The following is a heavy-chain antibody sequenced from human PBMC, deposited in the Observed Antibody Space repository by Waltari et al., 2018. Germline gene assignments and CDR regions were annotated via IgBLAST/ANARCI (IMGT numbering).Heavy chain of an antibody. V-gene: IGHV4-59*11. Sequence: QVQLQESGPGLVKPSETLSLTCTVSGGSISSPYWSWIRQPPGKGLEWIGYIYYRGRTNYNPSLKSRVTRSVDTSKNQFSLKLSSVTAADTAVYYCARDRSVAGDFDYWGQGTLVTVSS. CDR1: GGSISSPY. CDR3: ARDRSVAGDFDY. CDR2: IYYRGRT. D-gene: IGHD6-19*01. J-gene: IGHJ4*02.